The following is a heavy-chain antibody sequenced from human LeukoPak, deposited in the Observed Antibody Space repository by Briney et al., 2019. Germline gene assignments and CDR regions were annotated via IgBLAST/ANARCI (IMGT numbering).Heavy chain of an antibody. CDR1: GFTFSSYW. CDR2: IKQDGSEK. D-gene: IGHD1-26*01. CDR3: ARATSLQFMGAYDN. V-gene: IGHV3-7*01. Sequence: PGGSLRLSCAASGFTFSSYWMSWVRQAPGKGLEWVANIKQDGSEKYYVDSVKGRFTISRDNAKNTLYLQMNSLRAEDTAVYYCARATSLQFMGAYDNWGQGTLVTVSS. J-gene: IGHJ4*02.